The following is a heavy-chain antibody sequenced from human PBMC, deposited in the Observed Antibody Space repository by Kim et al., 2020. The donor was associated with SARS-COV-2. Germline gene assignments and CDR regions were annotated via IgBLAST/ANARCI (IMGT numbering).Heavy chain of an antibody. D-gene: IGHD1-20*01. CDR3: ARPASITFDAFDI. V-gene: IGHV5-51*01. Sequence: YSPSFQGQVTISADKSISTAYLQWSSLKASDTAMYYCARPASITFDAFDIWGQGTMVTVSS. J-gene: IGHJ3*02.